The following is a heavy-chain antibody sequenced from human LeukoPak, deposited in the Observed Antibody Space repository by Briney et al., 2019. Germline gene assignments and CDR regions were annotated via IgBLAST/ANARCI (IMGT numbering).Heavy chain of an antibody. J-gene: IGHJ4*02. CDR3: ARGVASAGAKYFDQ. V-gene: IGHV1-2*02. D-gene: IGHD6-13*01. Sequence: GPSVKVSFKASGYTFTDYYIHWVPQAPGQGLEWMGWINPNTGGTDYAQKFQGRVTITRDTSISTVSMELSRLTSDDAAVYYCARGVASAGAKYFDQWGQGTVVPVSS. CDR1: GYTFTDYY. CDR2: INPNTGGT.